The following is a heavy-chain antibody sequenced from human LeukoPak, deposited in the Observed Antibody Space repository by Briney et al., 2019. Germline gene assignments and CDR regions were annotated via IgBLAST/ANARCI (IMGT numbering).Heavy chain of an antibody. Sequence: PGGSLRLSCAASGFTFSDYYMSWIRQAPGRGLEWVSYISSSGSTIYYADSVKGRFTISRDNSKNTLYLQMNSLRAEDTAVYYCARDPAYCGGDCPIDYWGQGTLVTVSS. V-gene: IGHV3-11*04. CDR2: ISSSGSTI. CDR3: ARDPAYCGGDCPIDY. D-gene: IGHD2-21*02. J-gene: IGHJ4*02. CDR1: GFTFSDYY.